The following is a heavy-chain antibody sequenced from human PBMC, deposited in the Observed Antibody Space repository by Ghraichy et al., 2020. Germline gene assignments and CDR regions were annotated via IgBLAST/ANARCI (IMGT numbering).Heavy chain of an antibody. CDR3: ARDKRQSLTGASHFDY. CDR2: TYYRSKWYN. Sequence: ETLSLTCAISGDSVSSNSAAWNWIRQSPSRGLEWLGRTYYRSKWYNDYAVSVKSRITINPDTSKNQFSLQLNSVTPEDTAVYYCARDKRQSLTGASHFDYWGQGTLVTVSS. V-gene: IGHV6-1*01. J-gene: IGHJ4*02. D-gene: IGHD7-27*01. CDR1: GDSVSSNSAA.